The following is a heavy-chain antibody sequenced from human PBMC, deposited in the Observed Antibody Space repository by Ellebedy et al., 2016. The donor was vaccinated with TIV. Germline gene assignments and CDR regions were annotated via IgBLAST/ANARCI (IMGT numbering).Heavy chain of an antibody. D-gene: IGHD1-26*01. CDR1: GGSMNEYY. J-gene: IGHJ6*03. V-gene: IGHV4-4*07. CDR3: ARGGAYERTHEDHHAFMDV. CDR2: VYASGMT. Sequence: SETLSLXXSVSGGSMNEYYWSWIRQPAGKGLEWIGRVYASGMTNYIASLESRVTVSLDTSKKQFSLKLTSVSAADTAVYYCARGGAYERTHEDHHAFMDVWGKGTTVTVSS.